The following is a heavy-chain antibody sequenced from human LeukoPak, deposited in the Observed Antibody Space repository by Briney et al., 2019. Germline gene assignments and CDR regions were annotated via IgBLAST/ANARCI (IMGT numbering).Heavy chain of an antibody. J-gene: IGHJ3*02. V-gene: IGHV4-59*04. CDR2: IYHSGST. CDR1: GGSISGSY. Sequence: PSETLSLTCTVSGGSISGSYWSWIRQPPGKGLEWIGSIYHSGSTYYNPSLKSRVTISVDTSKNQFSLKLSSVTAADTAVYYCASLWYSYGSSDAFDIWGQGTMVTVSS. D-gene: IGHD5-18*01. CDR3: ASLWYSYGSSDAFDI.